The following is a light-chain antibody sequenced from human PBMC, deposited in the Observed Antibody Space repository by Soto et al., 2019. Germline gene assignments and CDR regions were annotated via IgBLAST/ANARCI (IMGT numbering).Light chain of an antibody. J-gene: IGLJ2*01. CDR1: SDINVGPYR. CDR3: MIWHSTAVV. Sequence: QPVLTQPSSLSASPGASASLTCTLRSDINVGPYRIYWYQQKPGSRPQHLLTYKSDSDKQQGSGVPSRFSGSKDASANAAILLIPGLQSEDEADYYCMIWHSTAVVFGGGTKLTVL. V-gene: IGLV5-45*03. CDR2: YKSDSDK.